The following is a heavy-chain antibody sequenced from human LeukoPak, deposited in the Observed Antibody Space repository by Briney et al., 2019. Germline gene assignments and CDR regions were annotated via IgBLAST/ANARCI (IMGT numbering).Heavy chain of an antibody. CDR3: ARGHYDAYYYHYMDV. J-gene: IGHJ6*03. V-gene: IGHV1-2*06. D-gene: IGHD3-3*01. CDR1: GYTFTGYY. Sequence: ASVKVSCEASGYTFTGYYMNWVRQAPGQGLEWMGRINPNSGDTNYAQKFQDRVTMTRDTSISTAYMELSRLSPDDTAVYFCARGHYDAYYYHYMDVWGKGTMVTVSS. CDR2: INPNSGDT.